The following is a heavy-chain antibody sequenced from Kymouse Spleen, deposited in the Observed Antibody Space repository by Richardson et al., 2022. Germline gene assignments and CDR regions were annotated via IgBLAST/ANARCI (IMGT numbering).Heavy chain of an antibody. CDR1: GFTFDDYA. J-gene: IGHJ6*02. Sequence: EVQLVESGGGLVQPGRSLRLSCAASGFTFDDYAMHWVRQAPGKGLEWVSGISWNSGSIGYADSVKGRFTISRDNAKNSLYLQMNSLRAEDTALYYCAKDIKVGATRDYYYYGMDVWGQGTTVTVSS. CDR3: AKDIKVGATRDYYYYGMDV. D-gene: IGHD1-26*01. CDR2: ISWNSGSI. V-gene: IGHV3-9*01.